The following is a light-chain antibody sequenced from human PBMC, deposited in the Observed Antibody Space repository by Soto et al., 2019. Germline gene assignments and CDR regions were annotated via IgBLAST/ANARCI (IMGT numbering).Light chain of an antibody. CDR2: DAS. Sequence: DIPMTQSPSTLSASVGDTVTVTCRASQSIGRWLAWYQQKPGKAPKLLIFDASTLENGVPARFSGSRSGPEFSLTISSLQPDDFATYYCQQYYSYWTFGQGTKVEIK. CDR3: QQYYSYWT. CDR1: QSIGRW. V-gene: IGKV1-5*01. J-gene: IGKJ1*01.